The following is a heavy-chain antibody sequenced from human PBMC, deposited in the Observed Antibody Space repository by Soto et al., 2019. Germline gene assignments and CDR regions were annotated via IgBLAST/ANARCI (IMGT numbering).Heavy chain of an antibody. J-gene: IGHJ6*02. CDR3: ASTYGEGHSSSHKPYYYYYGMDV. CDR2: ISAYNGNT. CDR1: GYTFTSYG. D-gene: IGHD6-6*01. V-gene: IGHV1-18*01. Sequence: ASVKVSCKASGYTFTSYGISWVRQAPGQGLEWMGWISAYNGNTNYAQKLQGRVTMTTDTSTSTAYMELRSLRSDDTAVYYCASTYGEGHSSSHKPYYYYYGMDVWGQGTTVTVSS.